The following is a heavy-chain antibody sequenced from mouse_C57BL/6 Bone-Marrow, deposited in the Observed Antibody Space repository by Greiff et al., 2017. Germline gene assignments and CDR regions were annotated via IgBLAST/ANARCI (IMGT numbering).Heavy chain of an antibody. J-gene: IGHJ2*01. V-gene: IGHV1-59*01. CDR3: ARDGPEYYFDY. D-gene: IGHD1-2*01. CDR2: IAPSDSYT. CDR1: GYTFTSYW. Sequence: QVQLQQPGAELVRPGTSVKLSCKASGYTFTSYWMHWVKQRPGQGLEWIGGIAPSDSYTNYNQQFKGRATLTVDTSSSTAYMQLSSLTSEDSAVYYCARDGPEYYFDYWGQGTTLTVSS.